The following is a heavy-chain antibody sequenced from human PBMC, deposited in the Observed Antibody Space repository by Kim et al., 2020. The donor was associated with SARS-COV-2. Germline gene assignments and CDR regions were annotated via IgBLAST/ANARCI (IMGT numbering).Heavy chain of an antibody. CDR1: GYIFSNYA. CDR3: AREIGRRDTCRFPFDF. J-gene: IGHJ4*01. Sequence: ASVKVSCKASGYIFSNYAMNWVRQAPGQGLEWMGWINTYTGKATYAQGFTGRFVFSLDTSVSTAHLQINSLKTEDTAVYYCAREIGRRDTCRFPFDFWG. D-gene: IGHD3-10*01. CDR2: INTYTGKA. V-gene: IGHV7-4-1*02.